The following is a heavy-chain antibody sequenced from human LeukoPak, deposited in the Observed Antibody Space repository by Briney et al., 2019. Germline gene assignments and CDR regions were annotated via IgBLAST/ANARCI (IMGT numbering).Heavy chain of an antibody. Sequence: GRSLRLSCAASGFTFSSYAMHWVRQAPGKGLEWVANIKQDGSEKYYVDSVKGRFTISRDNAKNSLYLQMNSLRAEDTAVYYCARDSGRIVVVTHDAFDIWGQGTMVTVSS. CDR3: ARDSGRIVVVTHDAFDI. CDR2: IKQDGSEK. J-gene: IGHJ3*02. V-gene: IGHV3-7*01. D-gene: IGHD3-22*01. CDR1: GFTFSSYA.